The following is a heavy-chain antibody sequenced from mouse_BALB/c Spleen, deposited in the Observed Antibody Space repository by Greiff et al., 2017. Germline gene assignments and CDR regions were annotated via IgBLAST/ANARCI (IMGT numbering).Heavy chain of an antibody. CDR2: ISTYYGDA. V-gene: IGHV1S137*01. CDR1: GYTFTDYA. J-gene: IGHJ3*01. Sequence: QVQLQQSGAELVRPGVSVKISCKGSGYTFTDYAMHWVKQSHAKSLEWIGVISTYYGDASYNQKFKGKATMTVDKSSSTAYMELARLTSEDSAIYYCARDYYGTYGFAYWGQGTLVTVSA. CDR3: ARDYYGTYGFAY. D-gene: IGHD2-1*01.